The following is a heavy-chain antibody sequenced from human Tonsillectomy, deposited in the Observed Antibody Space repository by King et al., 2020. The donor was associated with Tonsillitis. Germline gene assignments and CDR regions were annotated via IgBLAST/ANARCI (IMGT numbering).Heavy chain of an antibody. Sequence: LQLQESGPGLVKPSETLSLTCTVSGGSINNYYCSWIRQPPGQGLEWIVDVFYSGSTNYNPSLKSRVTISVDTSKNQFSLNLTSVTAADTAVYYCARSAVWIQLWTHYLDNWGQGVLVTVSS. J-gene: IGHJ4*02. CDR3: ARSAVWIQLWTHYLDN. D-gene: IGHD5-18*01. CDR2: VFYSGST. V-gene: IGHV4-59*08. CDR1: GGSINNYY.